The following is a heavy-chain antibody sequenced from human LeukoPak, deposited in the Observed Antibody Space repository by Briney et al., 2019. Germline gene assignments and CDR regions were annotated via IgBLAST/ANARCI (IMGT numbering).Heavy chain of an antibody. CDR3: ARVPGDTYGGNSRLDY. Sequence: PGGSLRLSCAASGFTFSSYSMNWVRQAPGKGLEWVSSISSSSSYIYYADSVKGRFTISRDNAKNSLYLQMNSLRAEDTAVYYCARVPGDTYGGNSRLDYWGQGTLVTVSS. D-gene: IGHD4-23*01. J-gene: IGHJ4*02. CDR2: ISSSSSYI. CDR1: GFTFSSYS. V-gene: IGHV3-21*01.